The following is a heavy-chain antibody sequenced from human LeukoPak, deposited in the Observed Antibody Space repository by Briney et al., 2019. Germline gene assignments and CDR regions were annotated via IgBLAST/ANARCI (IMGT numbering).Heavy chain of an antibody. Sequence: SETLSLTCTVSGGSISSYYWSWIRQPPGKGLEWIGEIYHSGSTNYNPSLKSRVTISVDKSKNQFSLKLSSVTAADTAVYYCARKLWFGARPAFDPWGQGTLVTVSS. V-gene: IGHV4-59*12. CDR2: IYHSGST. CDR3: ARKLWFGARPAFDP. CDR1: GGSISSYY. D-gene: IGHD3-10*01. J-gene: IGHJ5*02.